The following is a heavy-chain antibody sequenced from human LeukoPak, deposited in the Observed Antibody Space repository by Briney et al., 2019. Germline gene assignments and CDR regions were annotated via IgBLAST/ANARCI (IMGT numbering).Heavy chain of an antibody. CDR3: ATLVADHFDY. CDR1: GFTFDDYA. CDR2: ISWNSGSI. V-gene: IGHV3-9*01. Sequence: GRSLRLSCAASGFTFDDYAMHWVRQAPGKGLEGVAGISWNSGSIDYADSVKGGFTISRDNAKSSLYLQMNSLGAENTALYYCATLVADHFDYWGQGTLVTVSS. J-gene: IGHJ4*02. D-gene: IGHD5-12*01.